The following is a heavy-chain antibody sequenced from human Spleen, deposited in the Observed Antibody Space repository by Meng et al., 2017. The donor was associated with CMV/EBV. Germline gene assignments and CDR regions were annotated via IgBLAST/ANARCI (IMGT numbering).Heavy chain of an antibody. CDR3: ARYIRYCSSTNCPSPFDY. V-gene: IGHV4-39*01. D-gene: IGHD2-2*01. Sequence: SETLSLTCTVSGGSISSSSYYWGWIRQPPGKGLEWIGSIYHSGSTNYNPSLKSRVTISVDKSKNQFSLKLSSVTAADTAVYYCARYIRYCSSTNCPSPFDYWGQGTLVTVSS. CDR1: GGSISSSSYY. J-gene: IGHJ4*02. CDR2: IYHSGST.